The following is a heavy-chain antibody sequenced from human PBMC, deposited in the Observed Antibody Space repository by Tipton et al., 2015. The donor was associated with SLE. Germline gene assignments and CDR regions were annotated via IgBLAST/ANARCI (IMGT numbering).Heavy chain of an antibody. CDR2: IYYSGST. CDR3: ARGIGWLSLDY. D-gene: IGHD6-25*01. J-gene: IGHJ4*02. CDR1: GGSISSSSYY. Sequence: TLSLTCTVSGGSISSSSYYWGWIRQPPGKGLEWIGSIYYSGSTYYNPSLKSRVTISVDTSKNQFSLKLSSVTAADTAVYYCARGIGWLSLDYWGQGTLVTVS. V-gene: IGHV4-39*07.